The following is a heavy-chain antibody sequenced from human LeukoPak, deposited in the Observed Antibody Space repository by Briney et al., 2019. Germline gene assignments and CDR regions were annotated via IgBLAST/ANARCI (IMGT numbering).Heavy chain of an antibody. Sequence: GASARVSSKASGGTFTSYAISCGRQTPRERPEWRGRIIPILGRANYTQTFQGRVTMTADKSTSTAYIDLSSLRSEDTAVYSCARGEYCGSTSCLGNWFDPWGQGTLVT. D-gene: IGHD2-2*01. CDR1: GGTFTSYA. V-gene: IGHV1-69*04. CDR3: ARGEYCGSTSCLGNWFDP. J-gene: IGHJ5*02. CDR2: IIPILGRA.